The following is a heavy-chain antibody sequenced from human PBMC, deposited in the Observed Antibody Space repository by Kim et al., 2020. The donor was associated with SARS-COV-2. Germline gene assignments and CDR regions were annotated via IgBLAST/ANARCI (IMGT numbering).Heavy chain of an antibody. D-gene: IGHD2-15*01. V-gene: IGHV3-23*01. J-gene: IGHJ4*02. CDR2: RT. Sequence: RTYYSGPVKGRFTISRDNSKNTLYLQVNRLRAADTAVYYCAKGWVDDYWGQGTLVTVSS. CDR3: AKGWVDDY.